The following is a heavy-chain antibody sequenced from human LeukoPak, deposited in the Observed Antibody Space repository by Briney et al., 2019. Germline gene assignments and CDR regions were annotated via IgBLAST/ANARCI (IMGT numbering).Heavy chain of an antibody. CDR2: IIPIFGTA. CDR3: ARASYYDFWSGWKYFDY. CDR1: GGTFSSYA. J-gene: IGHJ4*02. Sequence: SVKVSCKASGGTFSSYAISWVRQAPGQGLQWMGGIIPIFGTANYAQKFQGRVTITTDESTSTAYMELRSLRSEDTAVYYCARASYYDFWSGWKYFDYWGQGTLVTVSS. V-gene: IGHV1-69*05. D-gene: IGHD3-3*01.